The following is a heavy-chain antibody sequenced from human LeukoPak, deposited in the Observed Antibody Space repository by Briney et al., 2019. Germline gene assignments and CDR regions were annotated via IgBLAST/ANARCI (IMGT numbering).Heavy chain of an antibody. CDR3: ARNIVGPRQVDY. CDR2: IYYNGHT. CDR1: GGSISNGGYY. J-gene: IGHJ4*02. D-gene: IGHD1-26*01. Sequence: PSQTLSLTCTVSGGSISNGGYYWSWIRQLPGKGLEWIGYIYYNGHTYYNPSLKSRVTISVDTSKSQFSLKLSSVTAAGTAIYYCARNIVGPRQVDYWGQGTLVTVSS. V-gene: IGHV4-31*03.